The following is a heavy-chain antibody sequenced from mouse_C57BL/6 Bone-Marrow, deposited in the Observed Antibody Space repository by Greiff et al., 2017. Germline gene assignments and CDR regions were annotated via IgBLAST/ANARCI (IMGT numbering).Heavy chain of an antibody. V-gene: IGHV2-9-1*01. D-gene: IGHD1-1*01. CDR2: IWTGGGT. J-gene: IGHJ4*01. CDR3: ARNLGLLLRPYYYAMDY. Sequence: VQGVESGPGLVAPSQSLSITCTVSGFSLTSYAISWVRQPPGKGLAWLGVIWTGGGTNYNSALKSRLSISKDNSKSQVFLKMNSLQTDDTARYYCARNLGLLLRPYYYAMDYWGQGTSVTVSS. CDR1: GFSLTSYA.